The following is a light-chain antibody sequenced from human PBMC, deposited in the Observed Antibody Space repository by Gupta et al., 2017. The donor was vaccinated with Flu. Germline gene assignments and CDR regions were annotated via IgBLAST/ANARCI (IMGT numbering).Light chain of an antibody. CDR1: EIRSKI. J-gene: IGLJ3*02. V-gene: IGLV3-21*02. CDR2: VDS. Sequence: GQTNTITSGCCEIRSKIVHWYHLTSDPAPVLLVDVDSDRHSGVPERFSASNYATTATVTTTCVEAGDEADYYCQVSYPNSDIRVFGGGTKLTVL. CDR3: QVSYPNSDIRV.